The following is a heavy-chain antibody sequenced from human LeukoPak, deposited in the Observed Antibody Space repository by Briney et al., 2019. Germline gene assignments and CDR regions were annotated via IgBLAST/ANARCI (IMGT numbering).Heavy chain of an antibody. J-gene: IGHJ1*01. Sequence: GGSLRLSCAASGFTFSSYGMHWVRQAPGKGLEWVAVISYDGSNKYYADSVKGRFTISRDNSKNTLYLQMNSLRAEDTAVYYCARDGSYDSSGYLGYFQHWGQGTLVTVSS. CDR3: ARDGSYDSSGYLGYFQH. V-gene: IGHV3-30*19. CDR1: GFTFSSYG. CDR2: ISYDGSNK. D-gene: IGHD3-22*01.